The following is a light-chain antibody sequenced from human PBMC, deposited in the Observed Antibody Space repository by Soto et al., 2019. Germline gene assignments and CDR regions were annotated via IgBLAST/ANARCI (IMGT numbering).Light chain of an antibody. J-gene: IGKJ5*01. CDR3: QHRSSWPIT. Sequence: EILLTQSPGTLSLSPGERATLSCRASQSVSSSYLAWYQQKPGQAPRLLIYGASSRATGIPDRFSGSGSATDFTLTISSLEPEDFAVYYCQHRSSWPITFGQGTRLEIK. V-gene: IGKV3D-20*02. CDR1: QSVSSSY. CDR2: GAS.